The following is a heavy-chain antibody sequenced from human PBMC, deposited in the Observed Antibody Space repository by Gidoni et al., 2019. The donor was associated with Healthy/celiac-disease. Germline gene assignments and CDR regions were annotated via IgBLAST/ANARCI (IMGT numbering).Heavy chain of an antibody. CDR3: TSDLSTAYYDYVWGSYRPGY. Sequence: EVQLVESGGGLVQPGRSMRLYCTASGFTFGDYAIIWVRPAPGKGVKWVGFIRSKAYGGTTEDAASVKGRFTISRDDSKSIAYLQMNSLKTEDTAVYYCTSDLSTAYYDYVWGSYRPGYWGQGTLVTVSS. CDR1: GFTFGDYA. V-gene: IGHV3-49*04. D-gene: IGHD3-16*02. J-gene: IGHJ4*02. CDR2: IRSKAYGGTT.